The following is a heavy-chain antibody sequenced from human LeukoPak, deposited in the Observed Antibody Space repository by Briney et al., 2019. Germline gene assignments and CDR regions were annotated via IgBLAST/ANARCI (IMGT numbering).Heavy chain of an antibody. Sequence: GGSLRLSCAASGFTFSSYGMHWVRQAPDKGLEWVAFIRYDGSNEYYADSVKGRFTISRDISKNTLYLQLNSLRAEDTAVYYCAKDQSDGYISTAIAYWGQGTLVTVSS. J-gene: IGHJ4*02. CDR1: GFTFSSYG. V-gene: IGHV3-30*02. CDR2: IRYDGSNE. D-gene: IGHD6-13*01. CDR3: AKDQSDGYISTAIAY.